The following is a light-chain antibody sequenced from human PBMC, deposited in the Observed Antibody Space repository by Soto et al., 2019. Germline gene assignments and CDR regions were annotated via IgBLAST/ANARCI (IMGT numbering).Light chain of an antibody. CDR2: DAS. CDR3: QQRGWPPLA. J-gene: IGKJ4*01. V-gene: IGKV3-11*01. Sequence: EIVLTQSPATLSLSPGERATLSCRASQSVSSSLAWYQQKPGQAPRLIIHDASNRATGIPARFSGSGSGTDLTLSISSLEPEDFAVYYCQQRGWPPLAFGGGTRVEIK. CDR1: QSVSSS.